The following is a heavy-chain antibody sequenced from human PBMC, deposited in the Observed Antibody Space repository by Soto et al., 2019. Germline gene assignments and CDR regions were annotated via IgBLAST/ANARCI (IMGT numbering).Heavy chain of an antibody. CDR3: TRDLNHDCGP. D-gene: IGHD2-21*01. CDR2: MNPDGSEQ. V-gene: IGHV3-7*04. J-gene: IGHJ5*02. Sequence: EVHLVESGGALVQPGGSLRLSCAASGFTFSDYWITWVRQTAGKGLEGVANMNPDGSEQYYLDSVKGRFTISRDNAKNSMNLQMNNMRGEDTAVYYCTRDLNHDCGPWGQGTQVIVSS. CDR1: GFTFSDYW.